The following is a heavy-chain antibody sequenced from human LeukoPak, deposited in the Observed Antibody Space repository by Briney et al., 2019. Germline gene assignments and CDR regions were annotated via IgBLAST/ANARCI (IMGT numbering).Heavy chain of an antibody. CDR2: INGDGRNI. CDR1: GFILSNYR. V-gene: IGHV3-74*01. D-gene: IGHD3-9*01. J-gene: IGHJ6*02. CDR3: TRDLMDYDVSTGLHHYYMDV. Sequence: GGSLRLSCAASGFILSNYRTNWVRQDPRKGLVWVSRINGDGRNINYADSVRGRFTISRDNAKNTLYLQMNTLRVEDTAVYYCTRDLMDYDVSTGLHHYYMDVWGQGTTVTVSS.